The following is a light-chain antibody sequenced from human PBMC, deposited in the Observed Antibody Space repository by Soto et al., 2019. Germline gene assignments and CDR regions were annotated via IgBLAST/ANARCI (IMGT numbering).Light chain of an antibody. CDR1: QSVTSTY. J-gene: IGKJ2*01. V-gene: IGKV3-20*01. CDR2: GAS. CDR3: QQYGSSSFT. Sequence: IVLTQSPGTLSLSPGERATFSCRASQSVTSTYLAWYQVRPGQAPRLLIYGASSRATGIPDRFSASGSGTDVTLTISRLEPEDFAVYYCQQYGSSSFTFGQGTKLEI.